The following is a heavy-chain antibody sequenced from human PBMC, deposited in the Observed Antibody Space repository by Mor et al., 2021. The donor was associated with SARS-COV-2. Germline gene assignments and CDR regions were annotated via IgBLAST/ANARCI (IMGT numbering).Heavy chain of an antibody. V-gene: IGHV3-11*06. CDR3: AREWFGELLDWFDP. Sequence: GRFTISRDNAKNSLFLQMNSLRAEDTAVYYCAREWFGELLDWFDPWGQGTLVTVSS. J-gene: IGHJ5*02. D-gene: IGHD3-10*01.